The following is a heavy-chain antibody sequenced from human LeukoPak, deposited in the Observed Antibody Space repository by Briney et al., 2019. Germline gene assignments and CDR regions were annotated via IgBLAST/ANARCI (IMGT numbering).Heavy chain of an antibody. CDR1: GVSISSYY. V-gene: IGHV4-59*01. J-gene: IGHJ4*02. D-gene: IGHD6-25*01. Sequence: SETLSLTCTVSGVSISSYYWSWIRQPPGKGLEWIGHISYSGSTKYNPSLKSRVIISVDTSKNQFSLKLSSVTAADTAVYYCARGRGYADYWGQGALVTVSS. CDR3: ARGRGYADY. CDR2: ISYSGST.